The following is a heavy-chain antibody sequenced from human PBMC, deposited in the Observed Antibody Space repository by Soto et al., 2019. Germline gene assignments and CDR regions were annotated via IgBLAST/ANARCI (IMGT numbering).Heavy chain of an antibody. Sequence: SETLSLTCTVSGGSISSSSYYWGWIRQPPGKGLEWIGSIYYSGSTYYNPSLKSRVTISVDTSKNQFSLKLSSVTAADTAVYYCARGTATTVTTPFDYWGQGTLVTVSS. CDR1: GGSISSSSYY. CDR3: ARGTATTVTTPFDY. D-gene: IGHD4-17*01. J-gene: IGHJ4*02. CDR2: IYYSGST. V-gene: IGHV4-39*01.